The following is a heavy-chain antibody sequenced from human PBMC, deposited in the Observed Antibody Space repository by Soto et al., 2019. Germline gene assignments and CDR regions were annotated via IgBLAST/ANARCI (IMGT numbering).Heavy chain of an antibody. V-gene: IGHV4-61*03. J-gene: IGHJ6*02. CDR3: AREWGLLPYYVMNV. D-gene: IGHD7-27*01. CDR1: GDSVTSGSYY. CDR2: ISYTGRT. Sequence: SETLSLTCIVSGDSVTSGSYYWTWLRQPPGKGLEWIGYISYTGRTKYNPSLQSRVTISVDTSKNDFSLNLSSVTAADTAVYFCAREWGLLPYYVMNVWGQGTTVTVSS.